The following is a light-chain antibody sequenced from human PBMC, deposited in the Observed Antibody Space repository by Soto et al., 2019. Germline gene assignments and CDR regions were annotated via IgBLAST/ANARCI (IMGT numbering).Light chain of an antibody. CDR1: NTDVGQDKS. V-gene: IGLV2-14*01. CDR3: VSYTDTDTLV. Sequence: QSALTQPASVSGSRGQPITISCVGRNTDVGQDKSVSWYQQGPGKAPKLLIFEVTNRPSGVSSRFSGSRSGNTASLTISGLQPDDEGDYFCVSYTDTDTLVFGTGTKVTV. J-gene: IGLJ1*01. CDR2: EVT.